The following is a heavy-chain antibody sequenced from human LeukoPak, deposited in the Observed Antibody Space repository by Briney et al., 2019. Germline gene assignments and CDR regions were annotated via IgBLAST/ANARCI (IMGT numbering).Heavy chain of an antibody. J-gene: IGHJ4*02. V-gene: IGHV1-69*05. CDR3: ARDGTSGSYYVY. CDR2: IIPIFGTA. D-gene: IGHD1-26*01. CDR1: GYTFTSYG. Sequence: SVKVSCKASGYTFTSYGISWVRQAPGQGLEWMGGIIPIFGTANYAQKFQGRVTITTDESTSTAYMELSSLRSEDTAVYYCARDGTSGSYYVYWGQGTLVTVSS.